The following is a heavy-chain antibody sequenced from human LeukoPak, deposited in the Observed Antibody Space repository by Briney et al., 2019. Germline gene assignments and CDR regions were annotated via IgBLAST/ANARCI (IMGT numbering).Heavy chain of an antibody. CDR2: IYPGDSDT. V-gene: IGHV5-51*01. D-gene: IGHD2-8*02. J-gene: IGHJ5*02. CDR1: GYSFTNYW. Sequence: GESLKISCKGSGYSFTNYWIGWVGQMPGKGLEWMGIIYPGDSDTRYSPSFQGQVTTSADKSTSTAYLQWSSLKASDTAMYYCARLPGGKYPNWIDAWGQGTLVTVSS. CDR3: ARLPGGKYPNWIDA.